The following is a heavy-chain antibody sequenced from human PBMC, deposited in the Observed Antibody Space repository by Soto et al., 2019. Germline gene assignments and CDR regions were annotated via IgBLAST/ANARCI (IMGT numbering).Heavy chain of an antibody. J-gene: IGHJ6*02. CDR3: AKDHKYYDFWSGYYTTYHYYYGMDV. CDR1: GFAFSSYG. V-gene: IGHV3-30*18. CDR2: ISYDGSNK. D-gene: IGHD3-3*01. Sequence: PGGSLRLSCAASGFAFSSYGMHWVRQAPGKGLEWVAVISYDGSNKYYADSVKGRFTISRDNSKNTLYLQMNSLRAEDTAVYYCAKDHKYYDFWSGYYTTYHYYYGMDVWGQGTTVTVSS.